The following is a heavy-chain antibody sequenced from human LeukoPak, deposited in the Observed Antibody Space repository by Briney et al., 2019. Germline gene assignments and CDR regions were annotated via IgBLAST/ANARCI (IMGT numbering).Heavy chain of an antibody. Sequence: GGSLRLSCAVSGFTFSSYSMNWVRQAPGKGMEWVSYINSGSDTIYHADSVKGRFTISRDNAKNSLYLQMNSLRDEDTAVYYCARGKIGRREYYFGYWGQGTLVTVSS. D-gene: IGHD3-10*01. CDR1: GFTFSSYS. CDR2: INSGSDTI. CDR3: ARGKIGRREYYFGY. V-gene: IGHV3-48*02. J-gene: IGHJ4*02.